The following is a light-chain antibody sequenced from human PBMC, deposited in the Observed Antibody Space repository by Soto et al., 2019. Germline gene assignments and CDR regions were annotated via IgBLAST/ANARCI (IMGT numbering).Light chain of an antibody. CDR3: ATWDDSLRGWV. Sequence: QSVLTQPPSASGTPGQRVTISCSGSSSNIGDSYGYWFQQLPGTVPKLLIYRNNQRPSGVPGRFSGSKSGTSASLAISGLRPDDEADYYCATWDDSLRGWVFGGGTKLTVL. J-gene: IGLJ3*02. CDR1: SSNIGDSY. V-gene: IGLV1-47*01. CDR2: RNN.